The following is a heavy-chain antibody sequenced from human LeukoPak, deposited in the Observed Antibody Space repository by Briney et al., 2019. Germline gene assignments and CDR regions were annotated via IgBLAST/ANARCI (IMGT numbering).Heavy chain of an antibody. CDR3: ARDPPRGAFDI. V-gene: IGHV1-8*02. J-gene: IGHJ3*02. Sequence: ASVKVSCKASGYTFTGYYMHWVRQATGQGLEWMGWMNPNSGNTGYAQKFQGRVTMTRNTSISTAYMELSSLRSEDTAVYYCARDPPRGAFDIWGQGTMVTVSS. CDR1: GYTFTGYY. CDR2: MNPNSGNT.